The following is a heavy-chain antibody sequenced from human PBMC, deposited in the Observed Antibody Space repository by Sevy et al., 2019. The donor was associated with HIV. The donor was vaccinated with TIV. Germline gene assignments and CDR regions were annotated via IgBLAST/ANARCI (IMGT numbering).Heavy chain of an antibody. J-gene: IGHJ3*02. Sequence: GGSLRLSCAASGFSFSRYAMKWVRQAPGKGLEWVSSISDSGGSTYYADSVKGRFTISRDNSKNTLYLQMNSLRAEDTAVYYCAKPTDSGSYLRSAFDIWGQGTMITVSS. D-gene: IGHD1-26*01. CDR2: ISDSGGST. V-gene: IGHV3-23*01. CDR1: GFSFSRYA. CDR3: AKPTDSGSYLRSAFDI.